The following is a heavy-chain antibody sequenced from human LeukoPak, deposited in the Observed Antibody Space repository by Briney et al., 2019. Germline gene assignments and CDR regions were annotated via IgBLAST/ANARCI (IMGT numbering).Heavy chain of an antibody. J-gene: IGHJ4*02. CDR3: AKGRNMIAFGGILVQPLDY. CDR1: GFTFSSYA. CDR2: ISGSGGGT. V-gene: IGHV3-23*01. D-gene: IGHD3-16*02. Sequence: PGGSLRLSCAASGFTFSSYAMSWVRQAPGKGLEWVSAISGSGGGTYYADSVKGRFTISRDNSKNTLYPQMNSLRAEDTAVYYCAKGRNMIAFGGILVQPLDYWGQGTLVTVSS.